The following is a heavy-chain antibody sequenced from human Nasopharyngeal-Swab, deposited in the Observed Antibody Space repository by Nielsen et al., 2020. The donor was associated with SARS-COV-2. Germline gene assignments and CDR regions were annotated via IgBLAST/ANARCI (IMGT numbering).Heavy chain of an antibody. V-gene: IGHV4-31*03. CDR2: ISYSGST. CDR3: ARGESAPQACYYYMDV. CDR1: GDSITTGSYY. Sequence: PLSLTCSVSGDSITTGSYYWSLIRPHPGQVLEWIGYISYSGSTYYNPSLKSRLSISVDTSKNQSSLDLPSVTAADTAVYYCARGESAPQACYYYMDVWGKGTTVTVSS. J-gene: IGHJ6*03.